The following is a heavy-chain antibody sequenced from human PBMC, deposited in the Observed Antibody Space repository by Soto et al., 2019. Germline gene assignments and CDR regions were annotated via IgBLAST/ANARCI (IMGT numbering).Heavy chain of an antibody. D-gene: IGHD6-13*01. J-gene: IGHJ4*02. CDR2: ISYDGSNK. Sequence: GGSLRLSCAASGFTFSSYGMHWVRQAPGKGLEWVAVISYDGSNKYYADSVKGRFTISRANSKNTLYLQMNSLGAEDQVVYYCAKEISSSWYRAGAGDRYYFDYWGQGTLVTVSS. CDR3: AKEISSSWYRAGAGDRYYFDY. V-gene: IGHV3-30*18. CDR1: GFTFSSYG.